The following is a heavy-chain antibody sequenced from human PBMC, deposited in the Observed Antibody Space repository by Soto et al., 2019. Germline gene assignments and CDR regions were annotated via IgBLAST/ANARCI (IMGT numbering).Heavy chain of an antibody. D-gene: IGHD5-18*01. Sequence: ASVKVSCKASGYTFSNYGIHWVRQAPGQGLEWMGRINADYGNTQYAQKFRGRVTMATDTSTTTVYMELTNLRSDDTAVYYCARCIQGDYYYGMDVWGKGTTVTVSS. CDR3: ARCIQGDYYYGMDV. V-gene: IGHV1-18*01. J-gene: IGHJ6*04. CDR2: INADYGNT. CDR1: GYTFSNYG.